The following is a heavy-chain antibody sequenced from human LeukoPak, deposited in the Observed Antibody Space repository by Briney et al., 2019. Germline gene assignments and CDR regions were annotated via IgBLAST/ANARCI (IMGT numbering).Heavy chain of an antibody. CDR1: GFTFSSYW. D-gene: IGHD3-10*01. V-gene: IGHV3-7*01. CDR2: IKQDGSEK. CDR3: ARGRSRYGFGELLNAFDI. J-gene: IGHJ3*02. Sequence: GGSLRLSCAASGFTFSSYWMSWVRQAPGKGLEWVANIKQDGSEKYYVDSVKGRFTISRDNAKNSLYLQMNSLRAEDTAVYYCARGRSRYGFGELLNAFDIWGQGTMVTVSS.